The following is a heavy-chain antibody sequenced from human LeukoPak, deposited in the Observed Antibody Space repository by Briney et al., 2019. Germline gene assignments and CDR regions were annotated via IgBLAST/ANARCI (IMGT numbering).Heavy chain of an antibody. CDR2: INHSGST. CDR1: GGSFSGYY. D-gene: IGHD1/OR15-1a*01. Sequence: PSETLSLTCAVYGGSFSGYYWSWIRQPPGKGLEWIGEINHSGSTNYNPSLKSRVTISVDTSKNQFSLKLSSVTAADTAVYYCARHEENRYYYYYMDVWGKGTTVTVSS. CDR3: ARHEENRYYYYYMDV. V-gene: IGHV4-34*01. J-gene: IGHJ6*03.